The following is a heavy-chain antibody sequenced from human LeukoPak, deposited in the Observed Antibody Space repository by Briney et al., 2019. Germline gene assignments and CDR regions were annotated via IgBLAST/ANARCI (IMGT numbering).Heavy chain of an antibody. J-gene: IGHJ4*02. CDR3: AKDLDIVATITGN. V-gene: IGHV3-23*01. D-gene: IGHD5-12*01. CDR1: GFTFSSYG. Sequence: GGSLRLSCAASGFTFSSYGMTWVRQAPGKGLEWVSTISGGGGGTYFADSVKGRFTISRDKSKSTLYLQMNSLRAEDTAVYYCAKDLDIVATITGNWGQGTLVTVSS. CDR2: ISGGGGGT.